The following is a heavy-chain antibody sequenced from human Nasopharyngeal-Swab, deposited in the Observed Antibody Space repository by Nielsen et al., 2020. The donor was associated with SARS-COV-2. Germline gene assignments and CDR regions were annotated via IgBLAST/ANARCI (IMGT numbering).Heavy chain of an antibody. D-gene: IGHD6-19*01. CDR1: GFSLSTSGVG. V-gene: IGHV2-5*02. Sequence: SGPTLVKPTQTLTLTCTFSGFSLSTSGVGVGWIRQPPGKALEWLALIYWDDDKRYSPSLKSRLTITKDTSKNQVVLTMTIMDPVDTATYYCAHRPRGWYGGYFDYWGQGTLVTVSS. J-gene: IGHJ4*02. CDR3: AHRPRGWYGGYFDY. CDR2: IYWDDDK.